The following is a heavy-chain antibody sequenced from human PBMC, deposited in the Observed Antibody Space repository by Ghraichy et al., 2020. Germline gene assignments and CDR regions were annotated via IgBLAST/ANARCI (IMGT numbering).Heavy chain of an antibody. CDR1: GFTFSDYY. Sequence: GGSLRLSCAASGFTFSDYYMTWIRQAPGKGLEWVSTITWNSASTRYADSVKGRSTISRDNYKNAVYLQVTSLREDDTAVYFCAKTGDSGWFYDYWGRGTLVTVSS. J-gene: IGHJ4*02. CDR2: ITWNSAST. V-gene: IGHV3-23*01. CDR3: AKTGDSGWFYDY. D-gene: IGHD6-19*01.